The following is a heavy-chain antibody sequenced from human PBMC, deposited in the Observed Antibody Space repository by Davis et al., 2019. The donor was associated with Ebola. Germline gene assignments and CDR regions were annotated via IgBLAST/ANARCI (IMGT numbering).Heavy chain of an antibody. CDR2: INPSGGST. CDR1: GYTFTSYY. Sequence: ASVKVSCKASGYTFTSYYMHWVRQAPGQGLEWMGIINPSGGSTSYAQKFQGRVTMTRDTSTSTVYMELSSLRSEDTAVYYCARGGTAYCGGDCLDYWGQGTLVTVSS. D-gene: IGHD2-21*02. J-gene: IGHJ4*02. V-gene: IGHV1-46*01. CDR3: ARGGTAYCGGDCLDY.